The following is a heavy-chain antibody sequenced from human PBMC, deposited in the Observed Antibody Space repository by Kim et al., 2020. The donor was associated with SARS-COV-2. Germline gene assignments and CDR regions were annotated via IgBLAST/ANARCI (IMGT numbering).Heavy chain of an antibody. CDR2: IIGSGAAT. D-gene: IGHD2-21*01. CDR1: EFPFTGYP. Sequence: GGSLRLSCAASEFPFTGYPMNWVRQAPGKGLEWVSGIIGSGAATYYADSVKGRFTISRDNSKNTLYLLMNSLRADDTAEYYCAKGFGGDRAYWGQGTLVTVSS. J-gene: IGHJ4*02. CDR3: AKGFGGDRAY. V-gene: IGHV3-23*01.